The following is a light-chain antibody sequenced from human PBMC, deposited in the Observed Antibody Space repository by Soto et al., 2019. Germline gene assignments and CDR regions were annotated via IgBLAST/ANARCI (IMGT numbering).Light chain of an antibody. CDR2: GAS. J-gene: IGKJ2*01. CDR1: QSVSSK. V-gene: IGKV3D-15*01. Sequence: VMTQSPATLSVSPGERATLSCRASQSVSSKLAWYQQKPGQAPRLLIYGASTRATGTPARFSGSGSGTEFTLTVSSLQSEDFAFYYCQQYNNWPPYTFGQGTKLEIK. CDR3: QQYNNWPPYT.